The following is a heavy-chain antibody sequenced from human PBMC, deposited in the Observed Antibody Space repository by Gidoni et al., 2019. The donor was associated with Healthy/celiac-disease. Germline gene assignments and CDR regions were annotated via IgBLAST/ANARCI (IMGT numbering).Heavy chain of an antibody. V-gene: IGHV3-30-3*01. CDR3: ARGDYYDSSGYPWGGDY. J-gene: IGHJ4*02. CDR1: GFTFSSYA. Sequence: QVQLVESGGGVVQPGRSLRLSCAASGFTFSSYAMHWVRQAPGKGLEWVAVISYDGSNKYYADSVKGRFTISRDNSKNTLYLQMNSLRAEDTAVYYCARGDYYDSSGYPWGGDYWGQGTLVTVSS. D-gene: IGHD3-22*01. CDR2: ISYDGSNK.